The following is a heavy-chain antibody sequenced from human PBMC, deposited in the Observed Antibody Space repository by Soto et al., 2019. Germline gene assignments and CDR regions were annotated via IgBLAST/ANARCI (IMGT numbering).Heavy chain of an antibody. CDR1: GGSISSGDYY. CDR2: IYYSGST. D-gene: IGHD4-17*01. Sequence: SETLSLTCTVSGGSISSGDYYWSWIRQPPGKGLEWIGYIYYSGSTYYNPSLKSRVTISVDTSKNQFSLKLSSVTAADTAVYYWARADDYPTPSAPWGQGTLVTVSS. J-gene: IGHJ5*02. V-gene: IGHV4-30-4*01. CDR3: ARADDYPTPSAP.